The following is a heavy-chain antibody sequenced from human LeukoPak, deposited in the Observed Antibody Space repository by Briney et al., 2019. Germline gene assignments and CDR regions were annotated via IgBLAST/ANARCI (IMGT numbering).Heavy chain of an antibody. CDR1: EFTFSSYS. D-gene: IGHD6-13*01. J-gene: IGHJ4*02. CDR2: ITGSAAIT. V-gene: IGHV3-23*01. Sequence: GGSLRLSCAASEFTFSSYSMNWVRQAPGKGLEWVSAITGSAAITYYADSVRGRFTISRDNSRNTMYLQMNSLTPEDTAVYYCAKDVVDIYSSSWLWYFDQWGQGTLVTVSS. CDR3: AKDVVDIYSSSWLWYFDQ.